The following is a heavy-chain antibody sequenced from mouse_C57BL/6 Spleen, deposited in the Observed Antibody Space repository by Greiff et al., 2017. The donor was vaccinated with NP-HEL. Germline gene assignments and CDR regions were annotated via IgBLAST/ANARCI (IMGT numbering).Heavy chain of an antibody. V-gene: IGHV1-72*01. Sequence: QVQLQQPGAELVKPGASVKLSCKASGYTFTSYWMHWVKQRPGRGREWIGRIDPNSGGTKYNEKFKSKATLTVDKPSSTAYMQLSSLTSEDSAVYYCARRGWNGPPYAMDYWGQGTSVTVSS. D-gene: IGHD2-3*01. CDR3: ARRGWNGPPYAMDY. CDR1: GYTFTSYW. J-gene: IGHJ4*01. CDR2: IDPNSGGT.